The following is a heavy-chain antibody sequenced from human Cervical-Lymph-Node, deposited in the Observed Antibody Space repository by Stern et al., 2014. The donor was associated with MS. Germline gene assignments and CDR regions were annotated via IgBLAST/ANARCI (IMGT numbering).Heavy chain of an antibody. D-gene: IGHD2-2*01. V-gene: IGHV3-7*01. Sequence: VQLVQSGGVLVQPGGSLKLSCAASGFTFSRYWMTWVRQAPGKGLEWVANIKENGSAQSYADSVKGRFTMSRDNAKNSLYLQMNSLRAEDTAVYYCARRVLVAMGGYPKTLDVWGRGTTVTVSS. CDR2: IKENGSAQ. CDR3: ARRVLVAMGGYPKTLDV. J-gene: IGHJ6*02. CDR1: GFTFSRYW.